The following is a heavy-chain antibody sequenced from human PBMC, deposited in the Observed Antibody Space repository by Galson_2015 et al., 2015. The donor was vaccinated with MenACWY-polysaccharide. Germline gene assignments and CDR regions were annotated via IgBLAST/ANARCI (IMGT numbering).Heavy chain of an antibody. D-gene: IGHD1-26*01. V-gene: IGHV3-48*02. CDR1: GFTFSSYS. J-gene: IGHJ4*02. Sequence: SLRLSCAASGFTFSSYSMNWVRQAPGKGLEWVSYISSGGTIYYADSGKGRFTISRDNAKNSLYLQMNSLRDDDTAVYYCARVLKGLVGATPDYWGQGTPVTVSS. CDR3: ARVLKGLVGATPDY. CDR2: ISSGGTI.